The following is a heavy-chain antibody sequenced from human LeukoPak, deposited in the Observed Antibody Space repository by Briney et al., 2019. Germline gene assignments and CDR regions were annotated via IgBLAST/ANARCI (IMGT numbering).Heavy chain of an antibody. CDR2: IYYSGST. D-gene: IGHD5-18*01. Sequence: SETLSLTCAVSGGSISSYYWSWILQPPGKGLEWIGYIYYSGSTNYNPSLKSRVTISVDTSKNQFSLKLSSVTAADTAVYYCARGRGYSYVDYWGQGTLVTVSS. CDR3: ARGRGYSYVDY. V-gene: IGHV4-59*01. J-gene: IGHJ4*02. CDR1: GGSISSYY.